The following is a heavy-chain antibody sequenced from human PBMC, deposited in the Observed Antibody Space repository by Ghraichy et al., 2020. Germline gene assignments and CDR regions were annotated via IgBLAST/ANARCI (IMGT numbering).Heavy chain of an antibody. Sequence: GGSLRLSCAASGITFSRYGMHWVRQAPGKGLEWLAVTSYDGSNKYYADSVKGRFTISRDNSKNTLYLQMNSLRAEDTAVYYCAKERDTSGYYSFRGDYYGMAVWGQGPTVTVSS. CDR2: TSYDGSNK. CDR3: AKERDTSGYYSFRGDYYGMAV. V-gene: IGHV3-30*18. D-gene: IGHD3-22*01. J-gene: IGHJ6*02. CDR1: GITFSRYG.